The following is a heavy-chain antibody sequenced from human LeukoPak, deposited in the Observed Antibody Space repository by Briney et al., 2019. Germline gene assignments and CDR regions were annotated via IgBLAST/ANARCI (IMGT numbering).Heavy chain of an antibody. CDR1: GFTFSSCG. V-gene: IGHV3-30*02. J-gene: IGHJ4*02. D-gene: IGHD2-15*01. Sequence: GGSPRLSCAASGFTFSSCGMHWVRQAPGKGLEWVAFIRYDGSNKYYADSVKGRFTISRDNSKNTLYLQMNSLRAEDTAVYYCAKTGGLGYCSGGSCYLVDYWGQGTLVTVSS. CDR3: AKTGGLGYCSGGSCYLVDY. CDR2: IRYDGSNK.